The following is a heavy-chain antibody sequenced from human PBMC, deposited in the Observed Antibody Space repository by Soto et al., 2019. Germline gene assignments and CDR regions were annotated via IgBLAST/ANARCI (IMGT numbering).Heavy chain of an antibody. V-gene: IGHV3-23*01. J-gene: IGHJ4*02. CDR2: ISGGGSGA. D-gene: IGHD2-15*01. CDR1: GFTFSDHA. CDR3: AIDLWWYTH. Sequence: EVQLLESGGGLVQPGGSLRLSCTASGFTFSDHAMTWVRQAPGKGLEWLSGISGGGSGAYYADSVKGRFTVSRANSNYTLFLQMDSLSVEVTAVYYCAIDLWWYTHWGQGTLVTVSS.